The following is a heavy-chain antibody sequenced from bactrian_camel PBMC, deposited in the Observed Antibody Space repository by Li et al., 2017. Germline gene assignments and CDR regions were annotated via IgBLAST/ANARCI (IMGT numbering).Heavy chain of an antibody. CDR2: IDNDGNT. V-gene: IGHV3S26*01. CDR1: GYTYRRYW. D-gene: IGHD1*01. CDR3: AADEFVCYTFAY. J-gene: IGHJ6*01. Sequence: HVQLVESGGGSVQVGGSLRLSCAVSGYTYRRYWMGWFRQAPGKEREGVGSIDNDGNTRYSDSVKGRFTISEDNAKSIVSLQMNSLNLEDTAMYYCAADEFVCYTFAYWGQGTQVTVS.